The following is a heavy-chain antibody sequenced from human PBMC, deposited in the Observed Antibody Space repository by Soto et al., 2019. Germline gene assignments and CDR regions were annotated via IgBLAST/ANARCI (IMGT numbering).Heavy chain of an antibody. V-gene: IGHV4-59*01. CDR1: GGSISSYY. CDR2: IYYSGST. J-gene: IGHJ5*02. D-gene: IGHD3-16*01. CDR3: SQGGTVFGGAPFDP. Sequence: PSETLSLTCTVSGGSISSYYWSWIRQPPGKGLEWIGYIYYSGSTNYNPSLKSRVTISVDTSKNQFSLKLSSVTAADTAVYYCSQGGTVFGGAPFDPWARGTLVTVSS.